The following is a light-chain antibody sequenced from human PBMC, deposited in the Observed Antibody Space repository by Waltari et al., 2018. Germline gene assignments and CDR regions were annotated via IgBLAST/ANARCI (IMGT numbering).Light chain of an antibody. CDR2: TAS. J-gene: IGKJ3*01. CDR3: QQHYSVPRG. CDR1: QGISSW. Sequence: DLQMTLSPSSVSASVGHRVNITCRASQGISSWLAWYQQKVGEAPKLLIYTASSLQTGVPSRFSGSGSGTDFTLTISSLQPEDVAVYYCQQHYSVPRGFGPGTKVEIK. V-gene: IGKV1-12*01.